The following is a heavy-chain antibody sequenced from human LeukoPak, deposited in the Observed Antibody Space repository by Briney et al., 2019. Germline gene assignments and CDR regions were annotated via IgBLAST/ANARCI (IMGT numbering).Heavy chain of an antibody. CDR3: ARGIFWYFQH. CDR1: GYTFTGYY. J-gene: IGHJ1*01. V-gene: IGHV1-2*02. D-gene: IGHD3-9*01. CDR2: INPNSGRT. Sequence: ASVTVSCKASGYTFTGYYMHWVRQAPGQGLEWMGWINPNSGRTNYAQKFQGRVTMTRDTSISTAYMELSRLRSDDTAVYYCARGIFWYFQHWGQGTLVTVFS.